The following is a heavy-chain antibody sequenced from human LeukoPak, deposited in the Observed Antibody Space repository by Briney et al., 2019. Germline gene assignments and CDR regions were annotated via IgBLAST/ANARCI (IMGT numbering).Heavy chain of an antibody. Sequence: PSETLSLTCTVSGGSISSSSYYWGWIRQPPGKGLEWIGTIHYSGSTYYNPSLRSRVTMSVDTSKNQLSLKLTSVTAADTAVYYCARRGTIWGRFDYWGQGSLVTVSS. D-gene: IGHD1-7*01. CDR2: IHYSGST. CDR1: GGSISSSSYY. V-gene: IGHV4-39*01. J-gene: IGHJ4*02. CDR3: ARRGTIWGRFDY.